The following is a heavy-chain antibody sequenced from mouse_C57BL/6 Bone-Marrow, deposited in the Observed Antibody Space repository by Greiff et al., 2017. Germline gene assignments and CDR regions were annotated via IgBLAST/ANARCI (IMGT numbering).Heavy chain of an antibody. D-gene: IGHD1-1*01. CDR2: IDPSDSET. V-gene: IGHV1-52*01. CDR1: GYTFTSYW. CDR3: ARDFYYYGTWYFDV. J-gene: IGHJ1*03. Sequence: QVQLQQPGAELVRSGSSVKLSCKASGYTFTSYWMHWVKQRPIQGLEWIGNIDPSDSETHYNQKFKDKATLTVDKSSSTAYMQLSSLTSEDSAVYYCARDFYYYGTWYFDVWGTGTTVTVSS.